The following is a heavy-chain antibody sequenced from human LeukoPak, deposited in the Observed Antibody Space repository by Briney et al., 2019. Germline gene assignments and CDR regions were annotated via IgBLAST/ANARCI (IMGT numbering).Heavy chain of an antibody. CDR2: IIPILGVA. CDR1: GGTFSSYA. J-gene: IGHJ6*02. V-gene: IGHV1-69*04. Sequence: SVKVSCKASGGTFSSYAISWVRQAPGQGLEWMGRIIPILGVANYAQKFQGRVTITADKSTSTAYMELSSLRSEDTAVYYCARVGLYGMDVWGQGTTVTVSS. CDR3: ARVGLYGMDV.